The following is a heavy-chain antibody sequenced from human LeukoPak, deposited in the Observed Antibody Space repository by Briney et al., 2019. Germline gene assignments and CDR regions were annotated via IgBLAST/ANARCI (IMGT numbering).Heavy chain of an antibody. J-gene: IGHJ4*02. CDR1: GGSFSGYY. CDR3: ARGSGSGSYSD. V-gene: IGHV4-34*01. D-gene: IGHD1-26*01. Sequence: SETLSLTCAVYGGSFSGYYWSWIRQPPGKGLEWIGEINHSGSTNYNPSLKSRVTISVDTSKNQFSLKLSSVTAADTAVYYCARGSGSGSYSDWGQETLVTVSS. CDR2: INHSGST.